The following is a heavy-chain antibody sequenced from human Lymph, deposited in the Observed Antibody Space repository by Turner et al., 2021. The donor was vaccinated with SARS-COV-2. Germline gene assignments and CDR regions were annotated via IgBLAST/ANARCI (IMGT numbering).Heavy chain of an antibody. CDR1: GFTVSSNY. CDR3: ARDLQLYGMDV. D-gene: IGHD1-1*01. CDR2: IYSGGIT. V-gene: IGHV3-53*02. Sequence: EVQLVETGGGLIQHGGSLRLSCAASGFTVSSNYMTWVRQAPGKGLEWVSLIYSGGITYYADSVKGRFTISRDNSKNTLYLQMNSLRAEDTAIYYCARDLQLYGMDVWGQGTTVTVSS. J-gene: IGHJ6*02.